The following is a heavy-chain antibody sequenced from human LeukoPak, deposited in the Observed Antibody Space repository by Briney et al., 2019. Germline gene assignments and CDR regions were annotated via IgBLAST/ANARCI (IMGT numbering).Heavy chain of an antibody. V-gene: IGHV5-51*01. CDR2: VYPRDSDT. D-gene: IGHD2-8*02. J-gene: IGHJ6*03. Sequence: GESLKIPCQASGYTFDRSLISWVRQMPGKGFQWLGIVYPRDSDTRYSPSVEGHVTITADTSINTAYLQWRSLRASDTANYFCVRQIAVAGRTTSGYWCYIDVWGKGAAVTVSS. CDR1: GYTFDRSL. CDR3: VRQIAVAGRTTSGYWCYIDV.